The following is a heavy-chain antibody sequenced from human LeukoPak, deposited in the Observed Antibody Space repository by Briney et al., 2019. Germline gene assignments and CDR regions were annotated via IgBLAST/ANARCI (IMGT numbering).Heavy chain of an antibody. Sequence: GGSLRLSCAASGFTFSSYGMNWVRQGPGKGLEWASAISGSGGSTYYADSVKGRFTISRDNSKNTLYLQMNSLRAEDTAVYYCAKDLSVWNNFDYWGQGTLVTVSS. D-gene: IGHD1/OR15-1a*01. J-gene: IGHJ4*02. CDR2: ISGSGGST. V-gene: IGHV3-23*01. CDR1: GFTFSSYG. CDR3: AKDLSVWNNFDY.